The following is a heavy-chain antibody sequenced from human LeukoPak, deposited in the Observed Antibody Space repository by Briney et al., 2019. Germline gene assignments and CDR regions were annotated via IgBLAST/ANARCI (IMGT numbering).Heavy chain of an antibody. J-gene: IGHJ4*02. D-gene: IGHD1-26*01. V-gene: IGHV3-43D*03. Sequence: GGSLRLSCAASGFTFDDYAMHWVRQAPGKGLEWVSLISWDGGSTYYADSVKGRFTISRDNSKNSPYLQMNSLRAEDTALYYCAKDSGSGSYYTLDYWGQGTLVTVSS. CDR1: GFTFDDYA. CDR3: AKDSGSGSYYTLDY. CDR2: ISWDGGST.